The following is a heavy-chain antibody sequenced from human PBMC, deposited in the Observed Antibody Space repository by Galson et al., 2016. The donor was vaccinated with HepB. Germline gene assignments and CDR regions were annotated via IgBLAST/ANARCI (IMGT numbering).Heavy chain of an antibody. Sequence: SLRLSCATSGFTFTNSWMTWVRQPPGKGLEWIGRIESNTDGGSTDYAATVKGRFTIPRDDSKKTLILQMDSLRTEDTAVYYCTTHSRSWHGFDFWGQGTLITVSS. D-gene: IGHD6-13*01. CDR3: TTHSRSWHGFDF. J-gene: IGHJ4*02. CDR1: GFTFTNSW. CDR2: IESNTDGGST. V-gene: IGHV3-15*04.